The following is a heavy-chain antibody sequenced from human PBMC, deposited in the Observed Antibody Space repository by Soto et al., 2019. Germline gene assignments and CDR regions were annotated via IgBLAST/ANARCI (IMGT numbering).Heavy chain of an antibody. D-gene: IGHD3-3*01. J-gene: IGHJ4*02. CDR3: ARAFRSNYYAF. CDR2: IYPYDSDT. Sequence: GESLKISCKGSGFTFTTYWIGWVRQVPGKGLEWMGVIYPYDSDTRYSPSFQGRVTISADKSNSTAYLQWSSLEASDTAVYYCARAFRSNYYAFWGQGTLVTVSS. CDR1: GFTFTTYW. V-gene: IGHV5-51*01.